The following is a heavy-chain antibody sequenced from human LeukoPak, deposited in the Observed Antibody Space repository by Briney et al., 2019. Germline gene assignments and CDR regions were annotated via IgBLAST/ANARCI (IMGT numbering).Heavy chain of an antibody. D-gene: IGHD3-16*01. CDR3: AKIDYGDFDY. CDR1: GFTFSSYG. Sequence: PGGSLRLSCAASGFTFSSYGMHWVRQAPGKGLEWVAVISYDGSNKYYADSVKGRFTISRDNSKNTLYLQINSLRAEDTAVYYCAKIDYGDFDYWGQGTLVTVSS. V-gene: IGHV3-30*18. CDR2: ISYDGSNK. J-gene: IGHJ4*02.